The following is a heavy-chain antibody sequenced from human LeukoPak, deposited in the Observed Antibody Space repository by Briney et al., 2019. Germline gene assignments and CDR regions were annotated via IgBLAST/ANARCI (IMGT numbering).Heavy chain of an antibody. Sequence: PTETLSLTFAVYGGSFSGYFWSWIRQPPGKGLEWIGSINDSGSTNYNTSLKSRVTISEDTSKNQFSLKLSSVTAADTAVNYCARSPALWSAVLVFFYNWGQGTLVTVSS. V-gene: IGHV4-34*01. CDR2: INDSGST. J-gene: IGHJ4*02. D-gene: IGHD3-3*01. CDR3: ARSPALWSAVLVFFYN. CDR1: GGSFSGYF.